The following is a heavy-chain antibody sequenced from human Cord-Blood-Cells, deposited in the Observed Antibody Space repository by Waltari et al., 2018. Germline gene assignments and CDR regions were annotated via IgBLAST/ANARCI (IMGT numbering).Heavy chain of an antibody. Sequence: QVQLQESGPGLVKPSQTLSPTCTVPGGSISSGGYYWSWIRQHPGKGLEWIGYIYYSGSTYYNPSLKSRVTISVDTSKNQFSLKLSSVTAADTAVYYCASTEVTVVGDDSFDIWGQGTMVTVSS. CDR3: ASTEVTVVGDDSFDI. CDR1: GGSISSGGYY. J-gene: IGHJ3*02. D-gene: IGHD2-2*01. V-gene: IGHV4-31*03. CDR2: IYYSGST.